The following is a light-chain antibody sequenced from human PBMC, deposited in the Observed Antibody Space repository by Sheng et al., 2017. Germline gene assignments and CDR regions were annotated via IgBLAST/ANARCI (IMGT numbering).Light chain of an antibody. CDR1: QSVRSNY. Sequence: EIVLTQSPGTLSLSPGDRVTLSCRASQSVRSNYLAWYQQKPGQAPRLLIYGASSRATGIPDRFSGSGSGTEFTLTISRLEPEDFAVYYCQQYGSSPRFTFGQGTKLEMK. V-gene: IGKV3-20*01. CDR3: QQYGSSPRFT. CDR2: GAS. J-gene: IGKJ2*01.